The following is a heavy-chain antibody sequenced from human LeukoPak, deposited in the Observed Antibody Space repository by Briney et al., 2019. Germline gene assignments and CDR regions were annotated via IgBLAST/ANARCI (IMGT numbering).Heavy chain of an antibody. V-gene: IGHV3-7*01. D-gene: IGHD3-22*01. CDR3: ASSRGTMMCLDY. CDR2: IKQDGSEK. J-gene: IGHJ4*02. CDR1: GFTFSSYW. Sequence: PGGSLRLSCAASGFTFSSYWMSWVRQAPGKGLEGVANIKQDGSEKYYVDSVKGRFTISRDNAKNSLYLQMNSLRAEDTAVYYCASSRGTMMCLDYWGQGTLVTVSS.